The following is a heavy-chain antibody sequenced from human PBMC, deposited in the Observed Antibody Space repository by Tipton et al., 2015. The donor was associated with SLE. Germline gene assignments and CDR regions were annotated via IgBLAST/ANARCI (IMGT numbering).Heavy chain of an antibody. V-gene: IGHV4-38-2*02. CDR1: DYSISSGYY. CDR3: ARESRYSKNWLNAFDV. CDR2: IYHSGIT. D-gene: IGHD5-12*01. Sequence: TLSLTCAVSDYSISSGYYWGWLRRPPGRGLEWIGNIYHSGITYYNPSLKSRVTISLDTSKNQFSLKVDSVTAADTAVYFCARESRYSKNWLNAFDVWGQGTMVTVSS. J-gene: IGHJ3*01.